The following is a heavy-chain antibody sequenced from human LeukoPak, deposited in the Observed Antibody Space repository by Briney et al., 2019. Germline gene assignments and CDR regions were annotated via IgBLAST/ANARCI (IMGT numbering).Heavy chain of an antibody. J-gene: IGHJ4*02. D-gene: IGHD3-22*01. V-gene: IGHV3-23*01. CDR1: GFTFSSYA. CDR3: ATGSGYYYDH. Sequence: PGGSLRLSCAASGFTFSSYAMSWVRQAPGKGLEWVSTITTSDGNTYYADSVKGRFTVSRDNSKNTLYLQMSSLRAEDTAVYYCATGSGYYYDHWGQGTLVTVSS. CDR2: ITTSDGNT.